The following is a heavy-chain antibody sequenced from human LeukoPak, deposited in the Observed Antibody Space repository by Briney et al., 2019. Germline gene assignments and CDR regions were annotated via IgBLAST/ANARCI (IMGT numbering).Heavy chain of an antibody. CDR3: GRKTGVTGEAIDC. D-gene: IGHD7-27*01. CDR2: LSGSGGST. J-gene: IGHJ4*02. Sequence: GGSLRLSCVASGFTFSSYAVSWVRQAPGKGLEWVSALSGSGGSTYYADSVKGRFTISRDNAKNSVYLQMNSLRTEDTAVYYCGRKTGVTGEAIDCWGQGTLVTVSS. CDR1: GFTFSSYA. V-gene: IGHV3-23*01.